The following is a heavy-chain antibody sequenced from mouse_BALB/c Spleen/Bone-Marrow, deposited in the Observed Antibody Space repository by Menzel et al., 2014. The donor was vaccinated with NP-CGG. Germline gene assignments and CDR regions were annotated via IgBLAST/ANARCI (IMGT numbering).Heavy chain of an antibody. CDR1: GFTFSSYT. J-gene: IGHJ2*01. CDR2: ISNGGGST. CDR3: ARQIYFPYFDY. Sequence: EVMLVESGGGLVQPGGSLKLSCAASGFTFSSYTMSWVRQTPEKRLEWVAYISNGGGSTYYPDIVKGRFTISRDNAKNTLYLQMSSLKSEDTAMYYCARQIYFPYFDYWGQGTTLTVSS. V-gene: IGHV5-12-2*01. D-gene: IGHD2-1*01.